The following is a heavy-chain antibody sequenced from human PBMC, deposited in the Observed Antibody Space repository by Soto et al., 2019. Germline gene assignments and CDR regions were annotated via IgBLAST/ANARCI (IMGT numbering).Heavy chain of an antibody. J-gene: IGHJ4*02. D-gene: IGHD3-10*01. Sequence: QVQLVESGGGLVKPGGSLRLSCTASGFTFTAHYMTWIRQAPGKGLEWVSYINSGGSNIYYADSVRGRFTSSRDNANNSVYLQMSSLRADDTAISNCARDIRGANWGQGTLVIVSS. CDR3: ARDIRGAN. CDR1: GFTFTAHY. CDR2: INSGGSNI. V-gene: IGHV3-11*01.